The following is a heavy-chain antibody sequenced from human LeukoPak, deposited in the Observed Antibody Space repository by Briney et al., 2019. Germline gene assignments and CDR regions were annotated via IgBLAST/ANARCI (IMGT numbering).Heavy chain of an antibody. V-gene: IGHV1-18*01. CDR1: GYTFTSYG. J-gene: IGHJ4*02. Sequence: ASVKVSCKASGYTFTSYGISWVRQAPGQGLEWMGWISAYNGNTNYAQKLQGRVTMTTDTSTSTAYMELTSLRSDDTAVYYCARMITFGGVILYVENYFDYWGQGTLVTVSS. CDR2: ISAYNGNT. CDR3: ARMITFGGVILYVENYFDY. D-gene: IGHD3-16*01.